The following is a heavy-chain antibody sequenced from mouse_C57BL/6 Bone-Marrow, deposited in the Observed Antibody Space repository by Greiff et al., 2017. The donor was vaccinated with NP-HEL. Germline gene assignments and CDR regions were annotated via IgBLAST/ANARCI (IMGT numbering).Heavy chain of an antibody. V-gene: IGHV1-19*01. Sequence: EVQLQQSGPVLVKPGASVKMSCKASGYTFTDYYMNWVKQSHGKSLEWIGVINPYNGGTSYNQKFKGKATLTVDKSSSTAYMELNSLTSEDSAVYYCASTVVAKGAWFAYWGQGTLVTVSA. CDR3: ASTVVAKGAWFAY. CDR1: GYTFTDYY. CDR2: INPYNGGT. D-gene: IGHD1-1*01. J-gene: IGHJ3*01.